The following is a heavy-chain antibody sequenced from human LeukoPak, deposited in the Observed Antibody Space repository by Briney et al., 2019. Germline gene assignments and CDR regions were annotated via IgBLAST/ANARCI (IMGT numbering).Heavy chain of an antibody. CDR2: ISAYNGNT. J-gene: IGHJ5*02. V-gene: IGHV1-18*01. CDR1: GYTFTSYG. CDR3: ARVVTVTTKNYRWFDP. Sequence: ASVKVSCKASGYTFTSYGISWVRQAPGQGLEWMGWISAYNGNTNYAQKFQGRVTMTTDTSTSTAYMELRSLRSDDTAVYYCARVVTVTTKNYRWFDPWGQGTLVTVSS. D-gene: IGHD4-17*01.